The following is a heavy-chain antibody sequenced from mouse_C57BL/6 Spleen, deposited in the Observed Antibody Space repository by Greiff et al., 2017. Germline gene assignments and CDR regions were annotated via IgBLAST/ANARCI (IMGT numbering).Heavy chain of an antibody. J-gene: IGHJ2*01. Sequence: QVQLQQPGAELVKPGASVKLSCKASGYTFTSYWMHWVKQRPGRGLEWIGRIDPNSGGTKYNEKFKSKATLTVDKPSSTAYMQLSSLTTEYSAVYYCAKSVTLPYYFAYWGQGTTLTVSS. CDR1: GYTFTSYW. CDR3: AKSVTLPYYFAY. D-gene: IGHD2-1*01. V-gene: IGHV1-72*01. CDR2: IDPNSGGT.